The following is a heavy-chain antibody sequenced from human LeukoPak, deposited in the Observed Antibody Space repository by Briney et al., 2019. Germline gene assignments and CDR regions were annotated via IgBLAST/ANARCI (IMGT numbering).Heavy chain of an antibody. V-gene: IGHV3-53*01. CDR2: IYSGGDT. CDR1: GFTVSTNY. J-gene: IGHJ4*02. CDR3: AKLDSSGWYYFDY. D-gene: IGHD6-19*01. Sequence: GGSLRLSCAASGFTVSTNYMSWVRQAPGKGLDWVSIIYSGGDTYYADSVKGRFTISRDNSKNTLYLQMNSLRAEDTAVYYCAKLDSSGWYYFDYWGQGTLVTVSS.